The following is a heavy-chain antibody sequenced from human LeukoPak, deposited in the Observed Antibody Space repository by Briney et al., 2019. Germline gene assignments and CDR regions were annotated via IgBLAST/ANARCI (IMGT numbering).Heavy chain of an antibody. D-gene: IGHD2-2*01. CDR3: ARDKVPAAMIALTNNWFDP. Sequence: PSQTLSLTCTVSGGSISSGSYYWSWLRQPAGTGLEWIGRIYTSGSTNYNPSLKTRVTISVDTSKNQFSLKLSSVTAADTAVYYCARDKVPAAMIALTNNWFDPWGQGTLVTVSS. J-gene: IGHJ5*02. CDR2: IYTSGST. CDR1: GGSISSGSYY. V-gene: IGHV4-61*02.